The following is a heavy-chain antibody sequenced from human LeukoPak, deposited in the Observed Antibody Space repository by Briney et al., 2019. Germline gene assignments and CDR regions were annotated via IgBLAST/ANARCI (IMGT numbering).Heavy chain of an antibody. D-gene: IGHD1-26*01. CDR2: MNPNSGNT. V-gene: IGHV1-8*01. CDR1: GYTFTSYD. CDR3: ARIPGGSYQGRNYYYGMDV. Sequence: ASVKVSCKASGYTFTSYDINWVRQATGQGLEWMGWMNPNSGNTGYAQKFQGRVTMTRNTSISTAYMELSSLRSEDTAVYYCARIPGGSYQGRNYYYGMDVWGQGTTVTVSS. J-gene: IGHJ6*02.